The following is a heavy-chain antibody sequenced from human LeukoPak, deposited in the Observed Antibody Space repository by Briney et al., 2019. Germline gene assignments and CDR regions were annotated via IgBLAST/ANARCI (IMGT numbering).Heavy chain of an antibody. CDR2: IDYTTTYI. J-gene: IGHJ4*02. CDR1: GFTFTSYS. V-gene: IGHV3-21*01. D-gene: IGHD6-6*01. CDR3: ARDPGAARPIDY. Sequence: KPGESLRLSCAASGFTFTSYSMNWVRQAPGKGLEWVSSIDYTTTYIYYADSVKGRFTISRDNAKNSLYLQMNSLKAEDTAVYYCARDPGAARPIDYWSQGTLVTVSS.